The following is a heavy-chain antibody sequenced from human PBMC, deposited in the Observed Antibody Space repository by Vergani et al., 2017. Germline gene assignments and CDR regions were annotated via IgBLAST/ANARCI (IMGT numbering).Heavy chain of an antibody. CDR3: ARDSCTNGVCYTFDY. J-gene: IGHJ4*02. CDR1: GFTFSSYS. CDR2: ISSSSYI. V-gene: IGHV3-21*01. D-gene: IGHD2-8*01. Sequence: EVQLVESGGGLVKPGGSLRLSCAASGFTFSSYSMNWVRQAPGKGLEWVSSISSSSYIYYADSVKGRFTISRDNAKNSLYLQMNSLRAEDTAVYYCARDSCTNGVCYTFDYWGQGTLVTVSS.